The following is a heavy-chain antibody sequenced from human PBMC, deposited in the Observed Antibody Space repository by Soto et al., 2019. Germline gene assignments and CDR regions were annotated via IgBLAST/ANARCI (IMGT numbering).Heavy chain of an antibody. CDR3: ARSPQWLASSFDY. Sequence: LSLTCAVSGGSISSSNWWSWVRQPPGKGLEWIGEIYHSGSTNYNPSLKSRVTISVDKSKNQFSLKLSSVTAADTAVYYCARSPQWLASSFDYWGQGTLVTVSS. J-gene: IGHJ4*02. V-gene: IGHV4-4*02. CDR2: IYHSGST. D-gene: IGHD6-19*01. CDR1: GGSISSSNW.